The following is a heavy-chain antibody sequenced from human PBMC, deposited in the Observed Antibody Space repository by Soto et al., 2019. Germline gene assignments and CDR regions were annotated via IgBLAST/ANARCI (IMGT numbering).Heavy chain of an antibody. Sequence: PSETLSLGCTVSGGSISSSSDYWGWIRQPPGKGLEWIGSIYYSGSTYYNPSLKSRVTISVDTSKNQFSLKLSSVTAADTAVYYCARRGIFDLLGYYYGMDVWGQGTTVTVSS. CDR2: IYYSGST. V-gene: IGHV4-39*01. J-gene: IGHJ6*02. CDR3: ARRGIFDLLGYYYGMDV. CDR1: GGSISSSSDY. D-gene: IGHD2-15*01.